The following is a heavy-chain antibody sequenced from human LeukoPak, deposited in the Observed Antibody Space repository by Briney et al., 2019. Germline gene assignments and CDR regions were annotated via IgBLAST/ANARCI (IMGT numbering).Heavy chain of an antibody. CDR3: ARTIIAVADYGMDV. CDR2: IYYSGST. J-gene: IGHJ6*02. D-gene: IGHD6-19*01. Sequence: SETLSLTCTVSGGSISSYYWSWIRQPPGKGLEWIGYIYYSGSTNYNPSLKSRVTISVDTSKNQFSLKLSSVTAADTAVYYCARTIIAVADYGMDVWGQGTTVTVSS. CDR1: GGSISSYY. V-gene: IGHV4-59*08.